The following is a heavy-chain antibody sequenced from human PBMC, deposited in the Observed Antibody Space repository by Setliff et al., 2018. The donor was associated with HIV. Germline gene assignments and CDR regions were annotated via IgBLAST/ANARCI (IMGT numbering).Heavy chain of an antibody. CDR1: GFTFSTYW. D-gene: IGHD3-10*01. J-gene: IGHJ4*02. V-gene: IGHV3-23*01. CDR3: AKQVSGYFDY. Sequence: PGGSLRLSCAASGFTFSTYWMHWVRQAPGKGLEWVSTSGNGGIIVYTDSVKGRFTMSRDNSKNTLFLVLTSLRPEDTAVYYCAKQVSGYFDYWGQGALVTVSS. CDR2: SGNGGII.